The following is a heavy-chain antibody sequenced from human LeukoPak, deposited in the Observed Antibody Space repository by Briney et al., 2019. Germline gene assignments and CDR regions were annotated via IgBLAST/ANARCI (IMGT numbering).Heavy chain of an antibody. Sequence: GGSLRLSCAASGFTFSSYWMNWVRQAPGKGLEWVSYISSNSSTIYYADSVKGRFTISRDNAKNSLYLQMNSLRAEDTAVYYCAKDGYYYGDYEWGCFDHWGQGTLVTVSS. CDR2: ISSNSSTI. CDR3: AKDGYYYGDYEWGCFDH. CDR1: GFTFSSYW. D-gene: IGHD4-17*01. V-gene: IGHV3-48*04. J-gene: IGHJ4*02.